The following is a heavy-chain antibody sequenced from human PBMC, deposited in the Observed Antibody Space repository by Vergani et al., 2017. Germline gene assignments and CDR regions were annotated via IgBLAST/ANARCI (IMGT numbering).Heavy chain of an antibody. CDR3: ARDVVGGPGDYGGNSFDY. D-gene: IGHD4-23*01. Sequence: QVQLVQSGAEVKKPGASVKVSCKASGYTFTSYGISWVRQAPGQGLEWMGIINPSGGSTSYAQKFQGRVTMTRDTSTSTVYMELSSLRSEDTAVYYCARDVVGGPGDYGGNSFDYWGQGTLVTVSS. CDR1: GYTFTSYG. J-gene: IGHJ4*02. V-gene: IGHV1-46*01. CDR2: INPSGGST.